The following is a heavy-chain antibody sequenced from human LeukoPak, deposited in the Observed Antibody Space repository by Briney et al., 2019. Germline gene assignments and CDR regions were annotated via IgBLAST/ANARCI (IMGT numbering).Heavy chain of an antibody. CDR2: IKQDGSKK. Sequence: GGSLRLSCVASGFPFSSYWMTWVRQASGKGLEWVANIKQDGSKKSYVDSVKGRFTISRDNAKNSLYLQMNSLRAEDTAIYYCTRVGYIDEGIDYWGQGTLVTVSS. J-gene: IGHJ4*02. CDR1: GFPFSSYW. V-gene: IGHV3-7*04. CDR3: TRVGYIDEGIDY. D-gene: IGHD5-24*01.